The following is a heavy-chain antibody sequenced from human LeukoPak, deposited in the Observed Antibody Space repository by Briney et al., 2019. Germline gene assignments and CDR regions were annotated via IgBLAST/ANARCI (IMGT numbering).Heavy chain of an antibody. CDR3: ARERAVLADY. Sequence: GGSLRLSCKASGFTFSSYSMNWVRQAPGQGLEWVSSISSSSSYIYYADSVKGRFTISRDNAKNSLYLQMNSLRAEDTAVYYCARERAVLADYWGQGTLVTVSS. V-gene: IGHV3-21*01. CDR1: GFTFSSYS. CDR2: ISSSSSYI. J-gene: IGHJ4*02. D-gene: IGHD2-8*01.